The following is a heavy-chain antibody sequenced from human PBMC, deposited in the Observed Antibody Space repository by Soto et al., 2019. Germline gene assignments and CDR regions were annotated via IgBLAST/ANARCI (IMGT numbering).Heavy chain of an antibody. CDR2: IYYRGTT. CDR3: ARLSALAKAGMSSYHAMDI. D-gene: IGHD6-13*01. J-gene: IGHJ6*02. Sequence: SETLSLTCTVSGGSISSYYWSWIRQPPGKGLEWIGYIYYRGTTNYSPSLQSRLTLSVDTSRNQFSLELTSVTAADTAIYYCARLSALAKAGMSSYHAMDIWGQGTTVTVSS. V-gene: IGHV4-59*08. CDR1: GGSISSYY.